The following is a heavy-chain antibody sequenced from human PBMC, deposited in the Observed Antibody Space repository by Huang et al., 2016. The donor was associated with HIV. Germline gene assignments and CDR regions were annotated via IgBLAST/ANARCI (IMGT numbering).Heavy chain of an antibody. J-gene: IGHJ3*02. Sequence: GGSITSSSYYWGWIRQPPGKGLEWVGSIYYSGSTDYNPSRKSRVTVSVDTSKNQFSRKLSSVTAADTAVYYCARHFSYYDSSGYTPWDAFDIWGQGTMVTVSS. CDR2: IYYSGST. D-gene: IGHD3-22*01. CDR3: ARHFSYYDSSGYTPWDAFDI. V-gene: IGHV4-39*01. CDR1: GGSITSSSYY.